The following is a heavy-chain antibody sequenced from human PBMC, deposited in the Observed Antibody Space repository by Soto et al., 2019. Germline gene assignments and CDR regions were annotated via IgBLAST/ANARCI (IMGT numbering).Heavy chain of an antibody. J-gene: IGHJ6*02. V-gene: IGHV1-69*01. CDR1: GGSFSSYA. CDR2: IIPIVGTG. CDR3: ARDLRSAGRPGMDV. Sequence: QVQLVQSGAEVKKPGSSVKVSCKASGGSFSSYAISWVRQAPGQGLEWMGGIIPIVGTGNYAQNFQGRVTIPADESTSTADMELSRLRSEHTAMDYCARDLRSAGRPGMDVWGQGTTVTVS. D-gene: IGHD6-13*01.